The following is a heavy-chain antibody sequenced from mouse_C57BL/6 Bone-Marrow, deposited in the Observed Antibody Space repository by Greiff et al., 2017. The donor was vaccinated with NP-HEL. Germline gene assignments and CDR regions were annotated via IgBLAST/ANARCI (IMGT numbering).Heavy chain of an antibody. V-gene: IGHV3-6*01. CDR2: ISYDGSN. Sequence: VQLKESGPGLVKPSQSLSLTCSVTGYSITSGYYWNWIRQFPGNKLEWMGYISYDGSNNYNPSLKNRISITRDTSKNQFFLKLNSVTTEDTATYYCASLGLRRYWYFDVWGTGTTVTVSS. D-gene: IGHD2-4*01. J-gene: IGHJ1*03. CDR1: GYSITSGYY. CDR3: ASLGLRRYWYFDV.